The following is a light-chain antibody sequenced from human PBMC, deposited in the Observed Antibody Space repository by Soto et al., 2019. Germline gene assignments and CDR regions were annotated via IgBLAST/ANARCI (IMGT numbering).Light chain of an antibody. CDR1: QSLSSY. CDR2: DAS. V-gene: IGKV3-11*01. Sequence: SLVAVSLYKGERATLSCWASQSLSSYLAWYQQKPGQAPRLLISDASDRATGIPDRFSGRGSGTDFTLTISSLEPEDFAVYYCQHRYNWPLTFGGG. J-gene: IGKJ4*01. CDR3: QHRYNWPLT.